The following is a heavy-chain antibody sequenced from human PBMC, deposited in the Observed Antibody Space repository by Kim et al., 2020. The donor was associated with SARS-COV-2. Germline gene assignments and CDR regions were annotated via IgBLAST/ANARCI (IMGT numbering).Heavy chain of an antibody. V-gene: IGHV1-18*04. CDR1: GYTFTSYG. Sequence: ASVKVSCKASGYTFTSYGISWVRQDPGQGLEWMGWISAYNGNTNYAQKLQGRVTMTTDTSTSKAYMELRSLRSDDTAVYYCAREGIKQWLARVDYYYYGMDVWGQGTTVTVSS. CDR3: AREGIKQWLARVDYYYYGMDV. J-gene: IGHJ6*02. CDR2: ISAYNGNT. D-gene: IGHD6-19*01.